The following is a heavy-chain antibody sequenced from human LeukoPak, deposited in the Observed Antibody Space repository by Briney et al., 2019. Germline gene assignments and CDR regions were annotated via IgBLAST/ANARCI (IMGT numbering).Heavy chain of an antibody. J-gene: IGHJ6*02. CDR1: GFTFSSYA. V-gene: IGHV3-23*01. CDR3: ASLPDV. CDR2: INDSGTSK. Sequence: GGSLRLSCAASGFTFSSYAMSWVRQAPGKGLEWVSVINDSGTSKHYADSVKGRFTISRDNSKNTMYLQMSSLRADDTAIYYCASLPDVWGQGTTVTVSS.